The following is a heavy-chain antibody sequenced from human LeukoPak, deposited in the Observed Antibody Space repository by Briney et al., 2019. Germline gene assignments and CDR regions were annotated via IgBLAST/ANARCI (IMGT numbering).Heavy chain of an antibody. CDR1: GSTFSSYE. CDR3: ARDRGLNSYGLDY. CDR2: IGGSGTPI. D-gene: IGHD5-18*01. J-gene: IGHJ4*02. V-gene: IGHV3-48*03. Sequence: GGSLRLSCAASGSTFSSYEMNWVRQAPGKGLEWVSYIGGSGTPIYYADSVKGRFTISRDNAKNSLYLQMNSLRAEDTAVYYCARDRGLNSYGLDYWGQGTLVTVSS.